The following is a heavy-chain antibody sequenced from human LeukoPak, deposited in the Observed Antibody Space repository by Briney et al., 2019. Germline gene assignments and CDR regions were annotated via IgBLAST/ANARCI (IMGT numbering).Heavy chain of an antibody. V-gene: IGHV4-38-2*02. CDR1: GYSISSGYY. D-gene: IGHD4-17*01. Sequence: PSETLFLTCTVSGYSISSGYYWGRIRQPPGKGLEWIGSIYHSGSTYYNPSLKSRVTKSVDTPKNQFSLKLSSVTAADTAVYYCARDGTLVSSSTVTKVYDYWGQGTLVTVSS. CDR2: IYHSGST. CDR3: ARDGTLVSSSTVTKVYDY. J-gene: IGHJ4*02.